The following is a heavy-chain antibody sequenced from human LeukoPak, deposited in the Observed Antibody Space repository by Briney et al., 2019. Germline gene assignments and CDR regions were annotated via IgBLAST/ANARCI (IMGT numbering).Heavy chain of an antibody. D-gene: IGHD5-18*01. V-gene: IGHV4-39*07. CDR1: GGSISSSSYY. J-gene: IGHJ5*02. Sequence: PSETLSLTCTVSGGSISSSSYYWGWIRQPPGKGLEWIGSIYYSGSTYYNPSLKSRVTISVDTSKNQFSLKLSSVTAADTAVYYCARGNTAMVTGFVGWFDPWGQGTLVTVSS. CDR3: ARGNTAMVTGFVGWFDP. CDR2: IYYSGST.